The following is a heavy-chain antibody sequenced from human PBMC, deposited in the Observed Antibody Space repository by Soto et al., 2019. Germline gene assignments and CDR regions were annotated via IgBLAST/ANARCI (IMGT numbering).Heavy chain of an antibody. CDR3: ARADDYKSSWFDP. V-gene: IGHV4-61*01. D-gene: IGHD4-4*01. Sequence: SETLSLTCIVSGGSVSSVTYYWSWIRQPPGKGLEWIGYIYYSGSTNYNPSLKSRVSMSLDTSKNQFSLKLISVTAADTAVYYCARADDYKSSWFDPWGQGTPVTSPQ. CDR1: GGSVSSVTYY. CDR2: IYYSGST. J-gene: IGHJ5*02.